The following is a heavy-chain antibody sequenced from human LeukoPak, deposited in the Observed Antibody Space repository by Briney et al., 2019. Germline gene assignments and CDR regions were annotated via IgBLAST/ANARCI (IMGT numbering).Heavy chain of an antibody. J-gene: IGHJ4*02. Sequence: PGGSLRLSCAACGFTLDDYRMSWVRQAPGKGLEWVSGINRNGGSTGYADSVKGRFTISRDNAKNSLYLQMNSLRAEDTALYYCVRRFRGCPFDYWGQGTLVTVSS. V-gene: IGHV3-20*04. CDR2: INRNGGST. D-gene: IGHD2-2*01. CDR3: VRRFRGCPFDY. CDR1: GFTLDDYR.